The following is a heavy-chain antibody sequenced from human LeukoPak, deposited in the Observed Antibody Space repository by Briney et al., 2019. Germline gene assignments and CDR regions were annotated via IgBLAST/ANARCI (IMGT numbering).Heavy chain of an antibody. Sequence: GESLKISCKGSGYSFTSYWIGWVRQLPGKGLEWMGIIYPGDSDTRYSPSFQGQVTISADKSISTAYLQWSSLKASDTAMYYCARINYYDSSGYSFGIWGQGTMVTVSS. CDR1: GYSFTSYW. D-gene: IGHD3-22*01. J-gene: IGHJ3*02. CDR2: IYPGDSDT. V-gene: IGHV5-51*01. CDR3: ARINYYDSSGYSFGI.